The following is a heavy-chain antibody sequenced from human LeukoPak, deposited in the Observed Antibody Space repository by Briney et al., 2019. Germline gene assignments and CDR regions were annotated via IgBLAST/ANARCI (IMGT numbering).Heavy chain of an antibody. Sequence: SVKVSCKPSGYTFTTYYLHWVRQAPGQGLEWMGGIIPIFGTANHAQKFQGRVTITADEPTSTAYTELSSLRSEDTAVYYCARDFHMVRGAPGWFDPWGQGTLVTVSS. CDR3: ARDFHMVRGAPGWFDP. V-gene: IGHV1-69*13. CDR1: GYTFTTYY. CDR2: IIPIFGTA. J-gene: IGHJ5*02. D-gene: IGHD3-10*01.